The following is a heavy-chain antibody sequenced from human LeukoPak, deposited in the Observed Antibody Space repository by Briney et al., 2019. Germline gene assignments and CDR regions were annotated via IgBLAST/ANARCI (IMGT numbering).Heavy chain of an antibody. D-gene: IGHD3-3*02. CDR2: ISSSSSHI. V-gene: IGHV3-21*01. Sequence: GGSLRLSCAASGFTFSSYSMNWVRQAPGKGLEWVSLISSSSSHIYYADSVKGRFTVSRDNAKNSLYLQMNSLRAEDTAVYYCARGCVLADWGQGTLVTVSS. J-gene: IGHJ4*02. CDR3: ARGCVLAD. CDR1: GFTFSSYS.